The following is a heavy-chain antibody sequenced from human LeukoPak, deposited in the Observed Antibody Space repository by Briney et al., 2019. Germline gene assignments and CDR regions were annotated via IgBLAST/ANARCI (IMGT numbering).Heavy chain of an antibody. Sequence: GGSLRLSCAASGFTFSSYDMHWVRQATGKGLEWVSAIGTAGDTYYPGSVKGRFTISRENAKNSLYLQMNSLRAGDTAVYYCARDYDYGDYPGYWGQGTLVTVSS. CDR3: ARDYDYGDYPGY. D-gene: IGHD4-17*01. CDR2: IGTAGDT. V-gene: IGHV3-13*04. CDR1: GFTFSSYD. J-gene: IGHJ4*02.